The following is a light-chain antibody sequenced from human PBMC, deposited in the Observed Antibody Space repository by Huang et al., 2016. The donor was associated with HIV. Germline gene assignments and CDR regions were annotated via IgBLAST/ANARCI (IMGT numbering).Light chain of an antibody. CDR3: QQYRSSPWT. J-gene: IGKJ1*01. CDR1: QSVSSTY. Sequence: EIVLTQSPGTLSLSPGERATLSCRASQSVSSTYLAWYQQKPGQAPRLLIYGASNRATGIPARFSGGGSGTDFTLTITRLEPEDFAVYYCQQYRSSPWTFGQGTKVE. CDR2: GAS. V-gene: IGKV3-20*01.